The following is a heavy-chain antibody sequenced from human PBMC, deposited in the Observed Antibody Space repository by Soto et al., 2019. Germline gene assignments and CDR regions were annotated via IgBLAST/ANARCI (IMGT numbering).Heavy chain of an antibody. CDR2: FDGEDGKT. CDR1: GYSFSEMS. Sequence: GASVKVSCKVSGYSFSEMSMHWVRQTPEKGLEWMGSFDGEDGKTMYAQKFQGRVTMTEDTSADTAYMELSSLRSYDTAVYYCGTPGVMSHLDYWRQRSKLNVS. J-gene: IGHJ4*02. CDR3: GTPGVMSHLDY. D-gene: IGHD2-21*01. V-gene: IGHV1-24*01.